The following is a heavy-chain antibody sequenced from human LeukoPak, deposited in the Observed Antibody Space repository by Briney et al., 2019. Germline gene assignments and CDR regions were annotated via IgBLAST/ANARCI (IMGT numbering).Heavy chain of an antibody. Sequence: GGSLRLSCVASGFTFSGYWMSWVRQAPGKGLEWMANIKQDGSEKYYVDSVKGRFTISRDNAKNSLYLQMNSLRAEDTAVYYCARGTYYYGSGSPETGYWGQGTLVTVPS. J-gene: IGHJ4*02. V-gene: IGHV3-7*03. CDR2: IKQDGSEK. CDR1: GFTFSGYW. CDR3: ARGTYYYGSGSPETGY. D-gene: IGHD3-10*01.